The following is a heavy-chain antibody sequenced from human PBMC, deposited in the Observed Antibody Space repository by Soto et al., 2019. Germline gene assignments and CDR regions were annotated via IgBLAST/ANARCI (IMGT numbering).Heavy chain of an antibody. Sequence: QVTLKESGPVLVKPTETLTLTCTVSGFSLSKARMGVSWIRQPPGKALEWLAHIFWNDEGSYNTSLKSRLTISRDTSKSQVVLTMTNVDPVDTGTYFCARALREGLPIYYFDSWGQGTLVTVSS. D-gene: IGHD1-26*01. CDR2: IFWNDEG. CDR1: GFSLSKARMG. CDR3: ARALREGLPIYYFDS. V-gene: IGHV2-26*01. J-gene: IGHJ4*02.